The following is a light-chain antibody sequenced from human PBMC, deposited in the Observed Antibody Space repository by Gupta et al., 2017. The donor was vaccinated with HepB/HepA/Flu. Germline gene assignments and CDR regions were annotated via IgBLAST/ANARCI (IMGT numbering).Light chain of an antibody. Sequence: DIHMTQSPPSLSASVGDRVTITCRASQSISSYLNWYQQKPGKAPKLLIYAASSLQSGVPSRFSGSGSGTDFTLTISSLQPEDFATYYCQQSYSTPSTFGQGTKLEIK. CDR2: AAS. CDR3: QQSYSTPST. V-gene: IGKV1-39*01. CDR1: QSISSY. J-gene: IGKJ2*01.